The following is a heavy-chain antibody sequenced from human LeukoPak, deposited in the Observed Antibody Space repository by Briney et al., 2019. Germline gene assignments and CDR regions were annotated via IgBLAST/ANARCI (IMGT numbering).Heavy chain of an antibody. Sequence: SETLSLTCTVSGGSVSSGSYYWSWIRQPPGKGLECVGYIYYSGSTNYNPSLKSRVTISVDTSKNQFSLKLSSVTAADTAVYYCARDPIVGATLDAFDIWGQGTMVTVSS. V-gene: IGHV4-61*01. D-gene: IGHD1-26*01. CDR1: GGSVSSGSYY. CDR2: IYYSGST. CDR3: ARDPIVGATLDAFDI. J-gene: IGHJ3*02.